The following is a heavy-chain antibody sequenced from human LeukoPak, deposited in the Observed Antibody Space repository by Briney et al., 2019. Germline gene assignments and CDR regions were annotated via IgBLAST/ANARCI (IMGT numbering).Heavy chain of an antibody. CDR1: SGTFSSYG. Sequence: GASVKVSCKASSGTFSSYGISWVRQAPGQGLEWMGGIIPIFGTANYAQKFQGRVTITTDESTSTAYMELSSLRSEDTAVYYCASGPIAARPRPDPDAFDIWGQGTMVTVSS. D-gene: IGHD6-6*01. CDR2: IIPIFGTA. V-gene: IGHV1-69*05. CDR3: ASGPIAARPRPDPDAFDI. J-gene: IGHJ3*02.